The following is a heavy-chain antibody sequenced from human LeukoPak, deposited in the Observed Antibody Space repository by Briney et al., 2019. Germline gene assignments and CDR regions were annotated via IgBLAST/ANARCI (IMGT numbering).Heavy chain of an antibody. CDR3: ARLVSLDYDFWSGYGQLFDP. CDR2: INHSGST. D-gene: IGHD3-3*01. CDR1: GGSFSGYY. J-gene: IGHJ5*02. Sequence: KTSETLSLTCAVYGGSFSGYYWGWIRQPPGKGLEWIGEINHSGSTNYNPSLKSRVTISVDTSKNQFSLKLSSVTAADTAVYYCARLVSLDYDFWSGYGQLFDPWGQGTLVTVSS. V-gene: IGHV4-34*01.